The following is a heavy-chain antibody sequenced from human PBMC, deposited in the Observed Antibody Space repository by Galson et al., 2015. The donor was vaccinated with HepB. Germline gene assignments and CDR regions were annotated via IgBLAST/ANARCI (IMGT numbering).Heavy chain of an antibody. Sequence: SLRLSCAASGFTLSSYGMHWVRQAPGKGLEWVAVIWYDGGNKYYADSVKGRFTISRDNSKNTLYLQMNSLRAEDTAVYYCARGNYGDYVDWFDPWGQGTLVTVSS. CDR1: GFTLSSYG. D-gene: IGHD4-17*01. CDR3: ARGNYGDYVDWFDP. J-gene: IGHJ5*02. V-gene: IGHV3-33*01. CDR2: IWYDGGNK.